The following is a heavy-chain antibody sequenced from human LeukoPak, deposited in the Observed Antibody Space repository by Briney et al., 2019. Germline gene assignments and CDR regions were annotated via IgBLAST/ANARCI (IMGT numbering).Heavy chain of an antibody. CDR3: ARGRERDYYYYYMDV. D-gene: IGHD1-1*01. CDR1: GGTFSSYA. J-gene: IGHJ6*03. Sequence: GASVKVSCKASGGTFSSYAMSWVRQAPGQGLEWMGGIIPIFGTANYAQKFQGRVTITTDESTSTAYMELSSLRSEDTAVYYCARGRERDYYYYYMDVWGKGTTVTVSS. V-gene: IGHV1-69*05. CDR2: IIPIFGTA.